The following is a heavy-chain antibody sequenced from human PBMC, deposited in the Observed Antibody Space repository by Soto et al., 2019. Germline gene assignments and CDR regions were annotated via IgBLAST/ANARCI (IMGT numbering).Heavy chain of an antibody. CDR1: GFTFDSSS. CDR2: ISSSSNHI. D-gene: IGHD5-12*01. Sequence: EVQLVESGGGLVKPGESLRLSCAASGFTFDSSSMNWVRQAPGKGLEWIASISSSSNHIYYADSVKGRFTISRDNAGNSLYLWMSNLRAEDTAIYYCAGGRGDIVSTLDYWGQGTLVTVSS. J-gene: IGHJ4*02. V-gene: IGHV3-21*01. CDR3: AGGRGDIVSTLDY.